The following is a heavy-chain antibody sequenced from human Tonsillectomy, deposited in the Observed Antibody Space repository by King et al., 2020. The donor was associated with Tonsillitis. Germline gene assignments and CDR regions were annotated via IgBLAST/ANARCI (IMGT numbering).Heavy chain of an antibody. CDR2: IWYDGSNK. Sequence: VQLVESGGGVVQPGRSLRLSCAASGFTFSSHGMNWVRQAPGKGLEWVAVIWYDGSNKYYADSVKGRFTISRDNSKNTLYLQMNSLRAEDTAVSYCARDGASNYHYYSSPTRSCFDLWGRGTLVTVSS. CDR3: ARDGASNYHYYSSPTRSCFDL. J-gene: IGHJ2*01. CDR1: GFTFSSHG. D-gene: IGHD3-22*01. V-gene: IGHV3-33*08.